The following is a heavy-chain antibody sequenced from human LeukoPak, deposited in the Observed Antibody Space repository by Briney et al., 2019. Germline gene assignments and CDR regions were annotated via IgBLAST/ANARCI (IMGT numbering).Heavy chain of an antibody. V-gene: IGHV1-2*02. CDR1: GYTFTGYY. D-gene: IGHD3-10*01. CDR2: INPKSGGT. Sequence: ASVKVSCKASGYTFTGYYMHWVRQAPGQGLEWMGWINPKSGGTNYAQKFQGRVTMAGDTSISTAYMELSRLRSDDTAVYYCARDVWLGYGSGSYVFWGQGTLVTVSS. J-gene: IGHJ4*02. CDR3: ARDVWLGYGSGSYVF.